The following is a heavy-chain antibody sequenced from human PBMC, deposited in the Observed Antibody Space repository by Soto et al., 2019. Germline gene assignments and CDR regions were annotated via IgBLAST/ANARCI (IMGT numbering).Heavy chain of an antibody. CDR3: AKFRHSSSWDPEDAFDI. V-gene: IGHV3-30*18. Sequence: GGSLRLSCAASGFTFSSYAMSWVRQAPGKGLEWVSAISYDGSNKYYADFVKGRFTISRDNSKNTLYLQMSSLRAEDTAVYYCAKFRHSSSWDPEDAFDIWGQGTMVTVSS. CDR1: GFTFSSYA. D-gene: IGHD6-13*01. CDR2: ISYDGSNK. J-gene: IGHJ3*02.